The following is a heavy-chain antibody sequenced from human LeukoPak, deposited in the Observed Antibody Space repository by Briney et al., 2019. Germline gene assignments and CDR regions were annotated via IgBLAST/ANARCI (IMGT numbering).Heavy chain of an antibody. D-gene: IGHD6-19*01. V-gene: IGHV4-39*01. J-gene: IGHJ4*02. CDR1: GGSISSNNYY. CDR3: ARPYTSGWYGGFDQ. CDR2: ISYTGSI. Sequence: SETLSLTCTVSGGSISSNNYYWGWIRHPPGKGLEWIGSISYTGSISYNPSLKSRVTISVDTSKNQVSLKLSSVTAADTAVYYCARPYTSGWYGGFDQWGQGTLVTVSS.